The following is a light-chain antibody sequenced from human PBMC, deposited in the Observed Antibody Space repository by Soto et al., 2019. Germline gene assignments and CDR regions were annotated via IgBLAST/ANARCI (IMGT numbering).Light chain of an antibody. V-gene: IGKV1-39*01. CDR2: SAS. CDR3: QQYYSSPVA. CDR1: QNIYNY. Sequence: EIQMTQSPSSLSASVGDRVTVTCRTSQNIYNYLNWYQQKPGKAPKLLIYSASSVQSGVPLRFSGSGSGTDFTLTISSLQPEDFATYYCQQYYSSPVAFGQGTRLEIK. J-gene: IGKJ5*01.